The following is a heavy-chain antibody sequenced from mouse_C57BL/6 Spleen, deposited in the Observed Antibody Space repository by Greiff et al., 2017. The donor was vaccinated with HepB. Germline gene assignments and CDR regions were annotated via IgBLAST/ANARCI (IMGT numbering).Heavy chain of an antibody. D-gene: IGHD1-1*01. CDR1: GYAFTNYL. Sequence: VQLQQSGAELVRPGTSVKVSCKASGYAFTNYLIEWVKQRPGQGLEWIGVINPGSGGTNYNEKFKGKATLTADKSSSTAYMQLSSLTSEDSAVYFCARSRYYYGSSYDYAMDYWGQGTSVTVSS. V-gene: IGHV1-54*01. J-gene: IGHJ4*01. CDR3: ARSRYYYGSSYDYAMDY. CDR2: INPGSGGT.